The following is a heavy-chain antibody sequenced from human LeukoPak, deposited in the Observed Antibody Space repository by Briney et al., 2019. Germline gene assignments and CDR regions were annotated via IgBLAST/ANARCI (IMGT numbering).Heavy chain of an antibody. J-gene: IGHJ4*02. Sequence: PETPCLTCAVSGGSFNSYFWSWIRQVPGKGLEWIAELSESGETHYNPSLKSRVTISVDTSKNQFSLNLSSVTAADTAVYYCARVPGGVFDYWGQGALVLVSS. V-gene: IGHV4-34*01. CDR3: ARVPGGVFDY. D-gene: IGHD3-10*01. CDR1: GGSFNSYF. CDR2: LSESGET.